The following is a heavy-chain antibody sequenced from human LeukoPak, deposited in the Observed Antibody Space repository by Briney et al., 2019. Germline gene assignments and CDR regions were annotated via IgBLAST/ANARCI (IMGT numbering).Heavy chain of an antibody. Sequence: SETLSLTCTVSGDSINSVYYWGWIRPPPGNGLEWIGNIYYSGETSYNPSLRSRLTMSVDTSRNQFSLTLTSVTAADTALYHCARVVRLRFYFDYWGQGIPVTVSS. V-gene: IGHV4-38-2*02. CDR2: IYYSGET. J-gene: IGHJ4*02. D-gene: IGHD5-12*01. CDR3: ARVVRLRFYFDY. CDR1: GDSINSVYY.